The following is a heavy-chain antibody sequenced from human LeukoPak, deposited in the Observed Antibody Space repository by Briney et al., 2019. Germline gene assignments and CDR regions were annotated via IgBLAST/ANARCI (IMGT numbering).Heavy chain of an antibody. Sequence: ASVKVSCKVSGYTLTELSMHWVRQAPGQGLEWMGGIIPIFGTANYAQKFQGRVTITADKSTSTAYMELSSLRSEDTAVYYCASGGYGTFDIWGQGTMVTVSS. CDR2: IIPIFGTA. D-gene: IGHD4-17*01. CDR1: GYTLTELS. J-gene: IGHJ3*02. CDR3: ASGGYGTFDI. V-gene: IGHV1-69*06.